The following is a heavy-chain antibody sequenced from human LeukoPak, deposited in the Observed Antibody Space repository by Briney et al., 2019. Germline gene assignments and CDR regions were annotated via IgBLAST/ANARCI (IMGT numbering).Heavy chain of an antibody. CDR1: GFTVSSNY. Sequence: QPGGSLRLSCAASGFTVSSNYMSWVRQAPGKGLEWVSAISGSGGSTYYADSVKGRFTISRDNSKNTLYLQMNSLRAEDTAVYYCAKDKRRAYGDFDYWGQGTLVTVSS. CDR3: AKDKRRAYGDFDY. D-gene: IGHD4-17*01. V-gene: IGHV3-23*01. CDR2: ISGSGGST. J-gene: IGHJ4*02.